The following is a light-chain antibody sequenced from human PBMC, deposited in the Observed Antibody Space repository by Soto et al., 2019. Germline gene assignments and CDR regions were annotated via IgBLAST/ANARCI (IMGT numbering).Light chain of an antibody. Sequence: DIQMTQSPSTLSASVGDRVTITCRASQSISDWLAWYQQKPGRAPKLLIYDASILESGAPSRFGGSGSGTDFALTISSLQPDDFETYYCQQYNSPSKTFGPGTKVDIK. CDR3: QQYNSPSKT. CDR2: DAS. V-gene: IGKV1-5*01. J-gene: IGKJ1*01. CDR1: QSISDW.